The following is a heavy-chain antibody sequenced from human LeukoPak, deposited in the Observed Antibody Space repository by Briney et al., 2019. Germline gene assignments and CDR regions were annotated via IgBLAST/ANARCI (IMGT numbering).Heavy chain of an antibody. D-gene: IGHD6-19*01. V-gene: IGHV3-23*01. Sequence: GGSLRLSCAASGLTFSSYAMSWVRQAPGKGLGWVSAISGSGGSTYYADSVKGRFTISRDNSKNTLYLQMNSLRAEDTAVYYCAKDHPDYSSGPLGYWGQGTLVTVSS. CDR3: AKDHPDYSSGPLGY. CDR2: ISGSGGST. CDR1: GLTFSSYA. J-gene: IGHJ4*02.